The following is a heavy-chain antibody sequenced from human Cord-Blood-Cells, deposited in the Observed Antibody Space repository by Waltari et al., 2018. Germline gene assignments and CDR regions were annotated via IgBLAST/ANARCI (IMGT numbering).Heavy chain of an antibody. CDR3: AGWELLRYYYYGMDV. J-gene: IGHJ6*02. D-gene: IGHD1-26*01. Sequence: QVQLVQSGAAVKKPGSSVKVSCKASGGTFSSYAISWVRQAPGQGLEWMGGSIPIFGTANYARKCQGRVTITADESTSTAYMELSSLRSEDTAVYYCAGWELLRYYYYGMDVWGQGTTVTVSS. CDR2: SIPIFGTA. V-gene: IGHV1-69*01. CDR1: GGTFSSYA.